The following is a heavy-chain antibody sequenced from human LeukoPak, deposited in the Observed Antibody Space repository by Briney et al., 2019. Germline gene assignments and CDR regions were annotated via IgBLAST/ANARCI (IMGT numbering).Heavy chain of an antibody. CDR3: ARDRAVKARIGGMDV. J-gene: IGHJ6*02. D-gene: IGHD5-24*01. V-gene: IGHV3-21*06. CDR1: RFTFSGYS. CDR2: NCESGSNT. Sequence: GVPLRLLCEASRFTFSGYSMKWLRHAPGKALEGVSYNCESGSNTYNADSVKGRFTISRDNAKNSLYLQMNSLRVEDTGIYYCARDRAVKARIGGMDVWGQGTTVIVS.